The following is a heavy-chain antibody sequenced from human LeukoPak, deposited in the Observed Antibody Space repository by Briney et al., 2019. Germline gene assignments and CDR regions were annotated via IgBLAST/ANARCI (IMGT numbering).Heavy chain of an antibody. CDR2: INHSGST. Sequence: SEALSLTCAVYGGSFSGYYWSWIRQPPGKGLEWIGEINHSGSTNYNPSLKSRVTISVDTSKNQFSLKLSSVTAADTAVYYCARGGDSSGWYEDFDYWGQGTLVTVSS. CDR1: GGSFSGYY. J-gene: IGHJ4*02. D-gene: IGHD6-19*01. V-gene: IGHV4-34*01. CDR3: ARGGDSSGWYEDFDY.